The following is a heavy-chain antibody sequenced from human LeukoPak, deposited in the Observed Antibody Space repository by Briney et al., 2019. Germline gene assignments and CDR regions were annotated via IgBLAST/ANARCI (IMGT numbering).Heavy chain of an antibody. CDR2: IYYSGST. CDR3: ARLDSGSYGDLDY. Sequence: SETLSLTCTVSGGSISSYYWSWIRQPPGKGLEWIGYIYYSGSTNYNPSLKSRVTISVDTSKNQFSLKLSSVTAADTAVYYCARLDSGSYGDLDYWGQGTLVTVSS. CDR1: GGSISSYY. V-gene: IGHV4-59*01. D-gene: IGHD1-26*01. J-gene: IGHJ4*02.